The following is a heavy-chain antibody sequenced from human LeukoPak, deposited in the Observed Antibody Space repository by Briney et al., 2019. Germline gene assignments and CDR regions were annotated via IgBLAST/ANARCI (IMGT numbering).Heavy chain of an antibody. V-gene: IGHV3-23*01. CDR2: IAGTGGST. Sequence: GGLRLSCAASGFTFKKYAMNWVPQPPGKGLEGVSSIAGTGGSTYYADSVKGRFTLSRDNSENSLYLQMNSLRAEDTAVYYCARAGGTYYGIAFDIWSQGTMVTVSS. D-gene: IGHD1-26*01. CDR1: GFTFKKYA. CDR3: ARAGGTYYGIAFDI. J-gene: IGHJ3*02.